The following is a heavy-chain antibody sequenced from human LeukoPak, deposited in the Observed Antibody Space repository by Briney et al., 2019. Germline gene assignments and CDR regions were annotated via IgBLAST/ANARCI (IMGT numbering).Heavy chain of an antibody. CDR2: INPNSGGT. Sequence: ASVTVSCKASGYTFTGYYMHWVRQAPGQGLEWMGWINPNSGGTNYAQKFQGRVTMTRDTSISTAYMELSRLRSDDTAVYYCASQYSSGWYRWFDPWGQGTLVTVSS. V-gene: IGHV1-2*02. D-gene: IGHD6-19*01. J-gene: IGHJ5*02. CDR1: GYTFTGYY. CDR3: ASQYSSGWYRWFDP.